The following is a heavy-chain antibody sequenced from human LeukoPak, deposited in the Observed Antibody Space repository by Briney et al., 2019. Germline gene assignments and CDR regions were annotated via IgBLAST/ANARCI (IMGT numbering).Heavy chain of an antibody. CDR3: ALLVGATEYFDY. CDR1: GGSISSYY. J-gene: IGHJ4*02. CDR2: IYYSEST. V-gene: IGHV4-59*01. D-gene: IGHD1-26*01. Sequence: SETLSLTCTVSGGSISSYYWSWIRQPPGKGLEWIGYIYYSESTNYNPSLKSRVTISVDTSKNQFSLKLSSVTAADTAVYYCALLVGATEYFDYWGQGTLVTVSS.